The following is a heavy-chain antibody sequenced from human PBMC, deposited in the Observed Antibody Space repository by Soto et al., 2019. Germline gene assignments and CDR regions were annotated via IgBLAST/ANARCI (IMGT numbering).Heavy chain of an antibody. CDR2: ITYDGTKK. Sequence: QVQLVESGGGVVQPGMSLRLSCAASGFTFSSYGMHWVRQAPGKGLEWVAVITYDGTKKNYADSVKGRFTISRDDSKNTLYLQVNSLRAEDTAVYYGARRGDGRDGKNFDYWGQGTLVTVSS. J-gene: IGHJ4*02. V-gene: IGHV3-30*03. CDR3: ARRGDGRDGKNFDY. CDR1: GFTFSSYG. D-gene: IGHD2-21*02.